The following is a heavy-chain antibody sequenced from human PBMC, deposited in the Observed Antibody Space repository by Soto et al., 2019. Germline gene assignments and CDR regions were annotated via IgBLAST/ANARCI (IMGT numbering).Heavy chain of an antibody. CDR2: IWYDGSNK. D-gene: IGHD2-21*02. CDR3: ARGPHVEVVTALDY. Sequence: QVQLVESGGGVVQPGRSLRLSCAASGFAFSSYGMRWVRQAPGKGLEWVAVIWYDGSNKYYVDSVKGRFTISRDNSKNTLYLQMNSLRAEDTAVYYCARGPHVEVVTALDYWGQGTLVTVSS. J-gene: IGHJ4*02. V-gene: IGHV3-33*01. CDR1: GFAFSSYG.